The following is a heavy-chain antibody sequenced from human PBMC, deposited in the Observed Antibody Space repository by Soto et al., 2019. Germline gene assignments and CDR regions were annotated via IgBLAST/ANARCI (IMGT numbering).Heavy chain of an antibody. Sequence: ASVNVSCKASGYTFTGYYMHWVRQAPGQGLEWMGWINPNSGGTNYAQKFQGWVTMTRDTSISTAYMELSRLRSDDTAVYYCARDFTDYYGSGSPPYGMEVWGKGNTVSVSS. D-gene: IGHD3-10*01. CDR1: GYTFTGYY. CDR2: INPNSGGT. J-gene: IGHJ6*04. CDR3: ARDFTDYYGSGSPPYGMEV. V-gene: IGHV1-2*04.